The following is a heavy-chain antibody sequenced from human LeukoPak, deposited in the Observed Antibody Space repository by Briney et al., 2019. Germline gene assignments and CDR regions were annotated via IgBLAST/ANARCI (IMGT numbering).Heavy chain of an antibody. Sequence: ASVKVSCKASGYTFTSYAMHWVRQAPGQRLEWKGWINAGNHNTKYSQKFQGRVTITRDTSASTAYMELSSLRSEDTAVYYCASTGYSSSWYGVFDYWGQGTLVTVSS. J-gene: IGHJ4*02. CDR2: INAGNHNT. CDR1: GYTFTSYA. CDR3: ASTGYSSSWYGVFDY. D-gene: IGHD6-13*01. V-gene: IGHV1-3*01.